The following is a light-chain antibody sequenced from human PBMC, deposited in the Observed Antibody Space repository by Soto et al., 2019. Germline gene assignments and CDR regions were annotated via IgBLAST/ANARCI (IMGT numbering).Light chain of an antibody. Sequence: DIPMTQSPSTLSASVGDRVTITCRASQSISSWLAWYQQKPGKAPNFLIYKASTLESGVPSRFNGSGSGPEFTLTLSSVQPDDFATYYFQQYKSYPLPFGGGTQVDIK. CDR1: QSISSW. CDR2: KAS. CDR3: QQYKSYPLP. V-gene: IGKV1-5*03. J-gene: IGKJ4*01.